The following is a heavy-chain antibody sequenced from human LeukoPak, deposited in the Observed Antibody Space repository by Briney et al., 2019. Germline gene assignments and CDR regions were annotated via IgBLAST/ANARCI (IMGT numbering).Heavy chain of an antibody. V-gene: IGHV1-24*01. CDR1: GYTLTELS. Sequence: VTVSCXVSGYTLTELSMHWVRQAPGKGLEWMGGFYPEDGETIYAQKFQGRVTITADKSTSTAYMELSSLRPEDTAVYYCARDEGGIAARPDYYYYYGMDVWGQGTTVTVSS. CDR2: FYPEDGET. J-gene: IGHJ6*02. CDR3: ARDEGGIAARPDYYYYYGMDV. D-gene: IGHD6-6*01.